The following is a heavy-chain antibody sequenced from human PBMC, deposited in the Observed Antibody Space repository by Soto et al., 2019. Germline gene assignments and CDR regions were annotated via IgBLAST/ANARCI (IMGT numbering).Heavy chain of an antibody. J-gene: IGHJ5*02. CDR2: IYTSGST. D-gene: IGHD2-2*01. Sequence: QVQLQESGPGLVKPSEPLSLTCTVSGGSISSYYWSWIRQPAGKGLEWIGRIYTSGSTNYNPSHKSGWTLAVDTSKNQFSLKLSSVTAADTAVYYCARDGDQLPFDPWGQGTLVTVSS. V-gene: IGHV4-4*07. CDR3: ARDGDQLPFDP. CDR1: GGSISSYY.